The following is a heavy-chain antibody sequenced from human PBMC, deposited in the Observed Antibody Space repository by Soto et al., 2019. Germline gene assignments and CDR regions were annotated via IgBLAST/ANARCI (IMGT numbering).Heavy chain of an antibody. CDR3: ASVLKRSPVIVSTIWGIGAFEI. CDR1: SGSISSSNW. Sequence: QVQLQESGPGLVKPSGTLSLTCAVSSGSISSSNWWSWVRQPPGKGLEWIGEIYHSGSTNYNPSPKSRVTISVNKSKNQCSLNLFCVTAADTAVYYWASVLKRSPVIVSTIWGIGAFEIWGQGTMVTVSS. CDR2: IYHSGST. D-gene: IGHD5-12*01. J-gene: IGHJ3*02. V-gene: IGHV4-4*02.